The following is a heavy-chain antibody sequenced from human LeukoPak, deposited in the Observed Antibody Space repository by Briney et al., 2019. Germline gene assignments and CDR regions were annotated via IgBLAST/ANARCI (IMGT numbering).Heavy chain of an antibody. Sequence: SETLSLTCDVSGKSMTSDGYSWNWIRQPPGKGLEWIGYIYNSVTTYYNPSLKSRVTMSVDRSKNQFSLYLSSVTAADTAVYYCARSWHYYDSSAYSHYFDYWGQGAQVTVSS. D-gene: IGHD3-22*01. J-gene: IGHJ4*02. CDR2: IYNSVTT. CDR3: ARSWHYYDSSAYSHYFDY. CDR1: GKSMTSDGYS. V-gene: IGHV4-30-2*01.